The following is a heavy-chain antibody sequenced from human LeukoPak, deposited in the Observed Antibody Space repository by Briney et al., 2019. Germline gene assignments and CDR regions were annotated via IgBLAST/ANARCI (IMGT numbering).Heavy chain of an antibody. CDR1: GFTFSSYG. CDR3: AKVYGSGSYLSEDYFDY. Sequence: GGSLRLSCAASGFTFSSYGMHWVRQAPGKGLEWVAVIWYDGSNKYYADSVKGRFTISRDNSKNTLYLQMNSLRAEDTALYYCAKVYGSGSYLSEDYFDYWGQGTLVTVSS. CDR2: IWYDGSNK. J-gene: IGHJ4*02. D-gene: IGHD3-10*01. V-gene: IGHV3-33*06.